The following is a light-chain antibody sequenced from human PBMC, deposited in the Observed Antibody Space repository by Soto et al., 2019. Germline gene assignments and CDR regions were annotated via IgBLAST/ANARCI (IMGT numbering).Light chain of an antibody. CDR2: DVS. CDR3: QEYDSYSST. CDR1: QSISSW. V-gene: IGKV1-5*01. Sequence: DIQMTQSPSTLSASVGDRVTITCRASQSISSWLAWYQQKPGKAPKVLIYDVSSLQSGVPSRFSGSGSGTEFTLTTSSLHPDEFATYYCQEYDSYSSTVGQGTEVEIK. J-gene: IGKJ2*01.